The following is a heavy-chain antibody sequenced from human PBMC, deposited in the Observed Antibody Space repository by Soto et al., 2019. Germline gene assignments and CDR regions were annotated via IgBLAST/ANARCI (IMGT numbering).Heavy chain of an antibody. CDR1: GYTFTSYY. Sequence: QVQLVQSGAEVKKPGASVKVSCKASGYTFTSYYMHWVRQAPGQGLEWMGIINPSGGSTSYAQKFQGRVTMTRDTSTRTVDMERSSLRSEDTVVYYWARDRGVGGAVTKEIGFDIWGQGTMVTVSS. CDR2: INPSGGST. CDR3: ARDRGVGGAVTKEIGFDI. J-gene: IGHJ3*02. V-gene: IGHV1-46*01. D-gene: IGHD4-17*01.